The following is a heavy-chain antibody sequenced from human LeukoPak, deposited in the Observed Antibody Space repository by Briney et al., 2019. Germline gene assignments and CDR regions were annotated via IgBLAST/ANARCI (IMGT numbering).Heavy chain of an antibody. Sequence: GASVKVSCKASGYTFTGYYMHWVRQAPGQGLEWMGIINPSGGSTSYAQKFQGRVTMTRDTSTSTVYMELSSLRSEDTAVYYCARDQQQDRSYDYWGQGTLVTVSS. V-gene: IGHV1-46*01. CDR3: ARDQQQDRSYDY. CDR1: GYTFTGYY. J-gene: IGHJ4*02. D-gene: IGHD6-13*01. CDR2: INPSGGST.